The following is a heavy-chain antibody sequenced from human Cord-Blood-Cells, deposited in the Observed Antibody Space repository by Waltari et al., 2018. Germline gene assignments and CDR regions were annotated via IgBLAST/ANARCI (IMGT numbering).Heavy chain of an antibody. J-gene: IGHJ3*02. CDR2: ISAYNGNT. CDR3: ARDSPRVESYYAFDI. V-gene: IGHV1-18*04. Sequence: QVQLVQSGAEVKKPGASVKVSCKASGYTFTSSGISWVRPAPGQGLEWMGWISAYNGNTNYTQKLQGRVTMTTDTSTSTAYMELRSLRSDDTAVYYCARDSPRVESYYAFDIWGQGTMVTVSS. D-gene: IGHD1-26*01. CDR1: GYTFTSSG.